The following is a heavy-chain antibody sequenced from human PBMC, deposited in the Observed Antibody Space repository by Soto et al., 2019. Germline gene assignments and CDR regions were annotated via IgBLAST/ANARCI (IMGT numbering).Heavy chain of an antibody. CDR2: IGASGVST. CDR3: AKGGQSYDY. D-gene: IGHD3-10*01. J-gene: IGHJ4*02. V-gene: IGHV3-23*01. Sequence: LRLSCAASGFTFSSYAMSWVRQAPGKGLEWVSVIGASGVSTYYADSVKGRFTISRDTSKNTLYLQMNSLRAEDTAVYYCAKGGQSYDYWGQGTLVTVSS. CDR1: GFTFSSYA.